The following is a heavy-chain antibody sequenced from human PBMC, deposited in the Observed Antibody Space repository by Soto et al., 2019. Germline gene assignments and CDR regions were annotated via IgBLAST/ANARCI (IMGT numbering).Heavy chain of an antibody. CDR3: ARSIMITFGGVIAPGGWFDP. V-gene: IGHV4-59*01. D-gene: IGHD3-16*02. Sequence: QVQLQESGPGLVKPSETLSLTCTVSGGSISSYYWSWIRQPPGKGLEWIGYIYYSGSTNYNPSLKSRVTISVDTSKNQFSLKLSSVTAADTAVYYCARSIMITFGGVIAPGGWFDPWGQGTLVTVSS. CDR1: GGSISSYY. J-gene: IGHJ5*02. CDR2: IYYSGST.